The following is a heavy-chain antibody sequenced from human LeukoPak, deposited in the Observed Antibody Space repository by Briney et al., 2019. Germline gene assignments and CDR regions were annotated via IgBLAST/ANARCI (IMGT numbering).Heavy chain of an antibody. V-gene: IGHV3-30-3*01. CDR1: GFTFSSYA. CDR2: ISYDGSNK. D-gene: IGHD3-22*01. CDR3: AREVYYYDSSGYYPTYYFDY. Sequence: GGSLRLSCAASGFTFSSYAMNWVRQAPGKGLEWVAVISYDGSNKYYADSVKGRFTISRDNSKNTLYLQMNSLRAEDTAVYYCAREVYYYDSSGYYPTYYFDYWGQGTLVAVSS. J-gene: IGHJ4*02.